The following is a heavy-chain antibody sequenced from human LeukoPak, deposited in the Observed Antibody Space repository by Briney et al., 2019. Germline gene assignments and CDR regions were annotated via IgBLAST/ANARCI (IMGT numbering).Heavy chain of an antibody. D-gene: IGHD6-19*01. Sequence: ASVKVSCKASGYSFPSHNINWVRHATGQGLEWMGWVSPKSGNTAYAQEFQSRVNMTRDTSIRTANMELSSLTSEDTAVYYCSRGHPGYASGWPDYWGQGTLVTVSS. V-gene: IGHV1-8*01. CDR3: SRGHPGYASGWPDY. J-gene: IGHJ4*02. CDR1: GYSFPSHN. CDR2: VSPKSGNT.